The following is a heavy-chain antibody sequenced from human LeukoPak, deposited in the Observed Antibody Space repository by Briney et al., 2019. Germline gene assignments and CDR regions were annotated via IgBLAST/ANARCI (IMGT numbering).Heavy chain of an antibody. D-gene: IGHD6-13*01. Sequence: GGSLRLSCAASGFTVGSNYMSWVRQAPGKGLEWVSVIYSGGSTYYADSVKGRFTISRDNSKNTLYLQMNSLRAEDTAVYYCARAGSKIYSSSWTPFDYWAREPWSPSPQ. CDR1: GFTVGSNY. CDR3: ARAGSKIYSSSWTPFDY. J-gene: IGHJ4*02. CDR2: IYSGGST. V-gene: IGHV3-66*01.